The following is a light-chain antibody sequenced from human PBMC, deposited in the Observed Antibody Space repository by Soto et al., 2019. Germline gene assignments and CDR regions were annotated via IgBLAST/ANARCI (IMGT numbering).Light chain of an antibody. J-gene: IGLJ1*01. V-gene: IGLV2-14*01. CDR2: DVS. Sequence: QSALTQPASVSGSPGQSITISCTGTSSDVGGYNYVSWYQQHPGKAPKRMIYDVSNRPSGVSNRFSGSKSGNTASLTISGLQAEDEADYYCSSYTSSSTLEGVFGTGTKLTVL. CDR3: SSYTSSSTLEGV. CDR1: SSDVGGYNY.